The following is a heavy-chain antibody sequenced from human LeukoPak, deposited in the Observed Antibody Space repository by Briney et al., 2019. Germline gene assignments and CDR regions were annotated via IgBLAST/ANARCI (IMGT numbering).Heavy chain of an antibody. CDR2: ISSSGSTI. D-gene: IGHD3-10*02. V-gene: IGHV3-48*03. CDR3: AELGITMIGCV. CDR1: GFTFSSYE. J-gene: IGHJ6*04. Sequence: GGSLRLSCAASGFTFSSYEMNWVRQAPGKGLEWVSYISSSGSTIYYADSVKGRFTISRDNAKSSLYLQMNSLRAEDTAVYYCAELGITMIGCVWGKGTTVTISS.